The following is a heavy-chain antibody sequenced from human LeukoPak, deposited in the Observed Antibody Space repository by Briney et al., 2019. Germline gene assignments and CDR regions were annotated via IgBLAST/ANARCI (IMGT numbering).Heavy chain of an antibody. CDR3: ARDGYEFWSGYYHGAYFDY. CDR2: IWYDGSNK. J-gene: IGHJ4*02. CDR1: GFTFSSYG. V-gene: IGHV3-33*01. Sequence: PGGSLRLSCAASGFTFSSYGMHWVRQAPGKGLEWVAVIWYDGSNKYYADSVKGRFTISRDNSKNSLYLQMNSLRAEDTGAYYCARDGYEFWSGYYHGAYFDYWGQGTLVTVSS. D-gene: IGHD3-3*01.